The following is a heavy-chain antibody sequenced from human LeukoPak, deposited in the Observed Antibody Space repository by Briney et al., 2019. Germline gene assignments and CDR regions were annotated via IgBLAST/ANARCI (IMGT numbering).Heavy chain of an antibody. V-gene: IGHV3-23*01. D-gene: IGHD5-18*01. J-gene: IGHJ4*02. CDR1: GFTFSSYA. CDR3: AKDPLEDTAMGSLLD. Sequence: GSLRLPCAAPGFTFSSYAMSWVRQAPGKGLEWVSTIRSNGGSTNFQDPVKGRYTTSRNNSKNTLYLQMNSLRAEDTAVYYCAKDPLEDTAMGSLLDWGQGTLVTVS. CDR2: IRSNGGST.